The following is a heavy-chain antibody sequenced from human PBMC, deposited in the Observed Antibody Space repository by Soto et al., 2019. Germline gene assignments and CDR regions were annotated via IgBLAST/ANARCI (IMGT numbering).Heavy chain of an antibody. Sequence: ASVKVSCKASGYTFTSYAMHWVRQAPGQRLEWMGWINAGNGNTKYSQKFQGRVTITRDTSASTAYMELSSLRSEDTAVYYCARLDNSRDYYYYGMDVWGQGTTVTVSS. CDR2: INAGNGNT. D-gene: IGHD6-13*01. CDR1: GYTFTSYA. CDR3: ARLDNSRDYYYYGMDV. V-gene: IGHV1-3*01. J-gene: IGHJ6*02.